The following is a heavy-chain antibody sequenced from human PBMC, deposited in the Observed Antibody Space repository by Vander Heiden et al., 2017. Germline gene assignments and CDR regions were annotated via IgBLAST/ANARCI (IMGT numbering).Heavy chain of an antibody. CDR1: GSTLSIYA. J-gene: IGHJ4*01. V-gene: IGHV3-23*01. D-gene: IGHD3-10*01. CDR3: AKDRASYRVEALDY. CDR2: ISLSGNNT. Sequence: EVQLLESGGGLLQPGGSLRLACAASGSTLSIYAMTWVRQAQGKGLEWVSGISLSGNNTFHADSVKGRFIISRDNSKNTLYLQMNSLRAEDTAVYYCAKDRASYRVEALDYWGQGTLVTVSS.